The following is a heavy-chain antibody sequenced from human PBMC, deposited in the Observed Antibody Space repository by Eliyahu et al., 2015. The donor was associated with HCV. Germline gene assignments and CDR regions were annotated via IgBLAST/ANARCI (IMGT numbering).Heavy chain of an antibody. Sequence: EVQLVESGXXLVQPGXSXRLSCXASGFTFSTYWMXWVRQAPGKGLVWVXRINDDGSSTSYADXVKGRFTISRDNAKNTLYLQMNSLRAEDTAVYYCAEGGGYVANWGQGTLVTVSS. CDR2: INDDGSST. CDR3: AEGGGYVAN. CDR1: GFTFSTYW. J-gene: IGHJ4*02. D-gene: IGHD6-13*01. V-gene: IGHV3-74*01.